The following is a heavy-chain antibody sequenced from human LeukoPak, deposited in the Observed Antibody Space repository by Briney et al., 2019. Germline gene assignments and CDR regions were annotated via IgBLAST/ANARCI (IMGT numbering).Heavy chain of an antibody. J-gene: IGHJ4*02. CDR1: GFTLSSYA. CDR2: ISYDGDHK. D-gene: IGHD3-10*01. CDR3: ARSITMVRGNFDY. Sequence: PGGPLRLSCAASGFTLSSYAMHWVRQAPGKGLEWVAVISYDGDHKYYADSVKGRFTISRDNSKNTLYLQMNGLRAEDTAVYYCARSITMVRGNFDYWGQGTLVTVSS. V-gene: IGHV3-30-3*01.